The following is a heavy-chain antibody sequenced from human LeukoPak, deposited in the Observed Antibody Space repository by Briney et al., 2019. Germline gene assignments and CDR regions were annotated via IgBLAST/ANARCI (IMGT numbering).Heavy chain of an antibody. CDR1: GGSISSSSYY. J-gene: IGHJ4*02. CDR2: IYYSGST. CDR3: VRGSEIPSFHDY. D-gene: IGHD2-2*01. V-gene: IGHV4-39*07. Sequence: SETLSLTCTVSGGSISSSSYYWGWIRQPPGKGLEWIGSIYYSGSTYYNPSLKSRVTISVDTSKNQFSLKLSSVTAADTAVYYCVRGSEIPSFHDYWGQGTLVTVSS.